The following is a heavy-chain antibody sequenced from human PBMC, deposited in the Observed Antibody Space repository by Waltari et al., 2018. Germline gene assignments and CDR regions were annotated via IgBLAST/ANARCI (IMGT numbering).Heavy chain of an antibody. CDR2: ISSSSSTI. CDR1: GFTFSSYS. Sequence: VQLVESGGGLVQPGGSLRLSCAASGFTFSSYSMNWVRQAPGKGLEWVSYISSSSSTIYYADSVKGRFTISRDNAKNSLYLQMNSLRAEDTAVYYCARTLGREQQLVLEFDYWGQGTLVTVSS. D-gene: IGHD6-13*01. CDR3: ARTLGREQQLVLEFDY. V-gene: IGHV3-48*04. J-gene: IGHJ4*02.